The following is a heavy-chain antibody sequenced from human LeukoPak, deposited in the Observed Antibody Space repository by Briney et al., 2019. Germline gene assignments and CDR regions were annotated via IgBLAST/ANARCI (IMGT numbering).Heavy chain of an antibody. V-gene: IGHV3-11*01. CDR1: GFTFSEYY. J-gene: IGHJ4*02. CDR3: AREMDGPYGSGSPLDY. D-gene: IGHD3-10*01. CDR2: ISSSGSTT. Sequence: GGSLRLSCAASGFTFSEYYMSWIRQAPGKGLEWVSYISSSGSTTYYADSVKGRFTISRDNTKNSLYLQMNSLRAEDTAVYYCAREMDGPYGSGSPLDYWGQGTLVTVSS.